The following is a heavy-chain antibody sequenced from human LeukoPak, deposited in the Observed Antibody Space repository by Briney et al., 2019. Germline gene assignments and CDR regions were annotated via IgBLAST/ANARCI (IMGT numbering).Heavy chain of an antibody. CDR3: ARVFGYEYYYMDV. Sequence: SETLSLTCTVSGGSINSYYWNWIRQPPGKGLEWIGYIYYSGSPNYNPSLKSRVTISKDTSKNQFSLKLNSVTAADTAVYYCARVFGYEYYYMDVWGKGTTVTVSS. D-gene: IGHD5-18*01. CDR2: IYYSGSP. V-gene: IGHV4-59*01. J-gene: IGHJ6*03. CDR1: GGSINSYY.